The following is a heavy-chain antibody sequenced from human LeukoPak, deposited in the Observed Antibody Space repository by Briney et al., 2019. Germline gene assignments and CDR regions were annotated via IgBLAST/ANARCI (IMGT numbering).Heavy chain of an antibody. CDR3: TRPAGGYCSSTSCPGVDY. J-gene: IGHJ4*02. CDR2: IRSKANSYAT. D-gene: IGHD2-2*01. Sequence: GGSLRLSCAASGLTFSGSAMHWVRQASGRGLEWVGRIRSKANSYATAYAASVKGRFTISRDDSKNTAYLQMNSLKAEDTAVYYCTRPAGGYCSSTSCPGVDYWGQGTLVTVSS. CDR1: GLTFSGSA. V-gene: IGHV3-73*01.